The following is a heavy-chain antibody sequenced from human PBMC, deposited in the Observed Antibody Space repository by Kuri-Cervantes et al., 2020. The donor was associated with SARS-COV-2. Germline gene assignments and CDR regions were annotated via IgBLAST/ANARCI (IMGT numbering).Heavy chain of an antibody. CDR2: IYHSGST. Sequence: SETLSLTCAVSGYSISSGYYWGWIRQPPGKGLEWIGSIYHSGSTYYNPSLKSRVTISVDTSKNQFSLKLSSVTAADTAVYYCARRAPGAYDYVWGSYRPTTYDYWGQGTLVTVS. CDR1: GYSISSGYY. D-gene: IGHD3-16*02. V-gene: IGHV4-38-2*01. CDR3: ARRAPGAYDYVWGSYRPTTYDY. J-gene: IGHJ4*02.